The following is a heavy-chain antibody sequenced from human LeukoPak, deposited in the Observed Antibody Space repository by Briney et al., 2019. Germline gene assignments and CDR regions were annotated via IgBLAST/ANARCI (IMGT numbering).Heavy chain of an antibody. CDR2: INPNSGGT. CDR3: ARDDEWELPFDY. Sequence: ASVKVSCKASGYTFTSYYMHWVRQAPGQGLEWMGRINPNSGGTNYAQKFQGRVTMTRDTSISTAYMELSRLRSDDTAVYYCARDDEWELPFDYWGQGTLVTVSS. V-gene: IGHV1-2*06. CDR1: GYTFTSYY. J-gene: IGHJ4*02. D-gene: IGHD1-26*01.